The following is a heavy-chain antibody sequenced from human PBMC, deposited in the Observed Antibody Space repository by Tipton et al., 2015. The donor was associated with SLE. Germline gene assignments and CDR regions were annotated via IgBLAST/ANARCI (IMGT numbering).Heavy chain of an antibody. D-gene: IGHD2-21*01. J-gene: IGHJ4*02. Sequence: TLSLTCAVYGGSFSGNYWIWIRQPPGKGLEWIGEINHSGSANYNPALKSRVTISLVSSRDHFSLNLTSVTAADTAVYYCARYRMLMIASFDYWGQGTLVTVSS. V-gene: IGHV4-34*01. CDR3: ARYRMLMIASFDY. CDR2: INHSGSA. CDR1: GGSFSGNY.